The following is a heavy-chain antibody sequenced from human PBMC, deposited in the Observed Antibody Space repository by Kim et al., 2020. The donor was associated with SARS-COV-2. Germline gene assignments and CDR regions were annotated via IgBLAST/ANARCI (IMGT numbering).Heavy chain of an antibody. V-gene: IGHV4-34*01. CDR3: ARGLIVDSNYVGPYAFDI. Sequence: SETLSLTCAVYGGSFSGYYWSWIRQPPGKGLEWIGEINHSGSTNYNPSLKSRVTISVDTSKNQFSLKLSSVTAADTAVYYCARGLIVDSNYVGPYAFDIWGQGTMVTVSS. D-gene: IGHD4-4*01. CDR1: GGSFSGYY. J-gene: IGHJ3*02. CDR2: INHSGST.